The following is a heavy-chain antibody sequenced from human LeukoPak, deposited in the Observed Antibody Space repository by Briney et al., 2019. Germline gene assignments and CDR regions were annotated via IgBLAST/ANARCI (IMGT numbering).Heavy chain of an antibody. D-gene: IGHD6-13*01. Sequence: PSETLSLTCAVYGGSFSGYYWSWVRQPPGKGLEWIGEINHSGSTNYNPSLKSRVTISVDTSKNQFSLKLSSVTAADTAVYYCASGGSGSSWYLYYFDYWGQGTLVTVSS. CDR2: INHSGST. CDR3: ASGGSGSSWYLYYFDY. CDR1: GGSFSGYY. J-gene: IGHJ4*02. V-gene: IGHV4-34*01.